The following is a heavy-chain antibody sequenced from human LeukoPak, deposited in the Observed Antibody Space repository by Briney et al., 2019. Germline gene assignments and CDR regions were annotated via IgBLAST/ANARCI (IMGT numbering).Heavy chain of an antibody. J-gene: IGHJ4*02. V-gene: IGHV4-39*01. D-gene: IGHD1-26*01. CDR2: IYYSGNT. CDR3: AIQIVGTTGSLDY. Sequence: SETLSLTCTVSGGSISTSNYYWVWIRQPPGKGLEWIGSIYYSGNTFYNPSLESRVTISVDTSNNQFSLKLNSVTAADTAVYYCAIQIVGTTGSLDYWGQGTLVTVSS. CDR1: GGSISTSNYY.